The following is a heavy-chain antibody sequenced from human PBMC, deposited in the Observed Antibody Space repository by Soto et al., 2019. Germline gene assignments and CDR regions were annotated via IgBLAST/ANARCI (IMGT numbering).Heavy chain of an antibody. V-gene: IGHV3-23*01. CDR2: MSGSGGST. D-gene: IGHD2-15*01. J-gene: IGHJ6*03. Sequence: EVQLLESGGGLVQPGGSLRLSCAASGFTFSSYAMSWVRQSPGKGLEWVSAMSGSGGSTYYADAVKGRFTISRDNSKNTVYLQMNSLRAEDTAVYYCATDGLGYCSGGSCYSAYYDYMDVWGKGTTVTVSS. CDR3: ATDGLGYCSGGSCYSAYYDYMDV. CDR1: GFTFSSYA.